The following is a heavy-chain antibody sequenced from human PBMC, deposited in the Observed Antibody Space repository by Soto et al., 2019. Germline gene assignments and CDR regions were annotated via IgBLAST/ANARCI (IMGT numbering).Heavy chain of an antibody. CDR2: IYYSGST. D-gene: IGHD3-3*01. CDR3: ARDYNDLGAFRHAFDI. V-gene: IGHV4-39*07. CDR1: GGSISSSSYY. Sequence: SETLSLTCTVSGGSISSSSYYWGWIRQPPGKGLEWIGSIYYSGSTYYNPSLKSRVTISVDTSKNQFSLKLSSVTAADTAVYYCARDYNDLGAFRHAFDIWGQGTMVTVSS. J-gene: IGHJ3*02.